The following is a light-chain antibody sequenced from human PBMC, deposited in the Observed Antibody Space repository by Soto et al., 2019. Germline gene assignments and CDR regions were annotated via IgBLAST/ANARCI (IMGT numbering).Light chain of an antibody. CDR1: SSDIGGYNY. Sequence: QSALTQPASVAGSPGQSITISCTGTSSDIGGYNYVSWYQQHPGKAPKLMIFEVSNRPSGISIRFAGSKSGNTASLTISGLQAEDEGDYYCTSYTSSSTLVFGRGTKLTVL. CDR3: TSYTSSSTLV. V-gene: IGLV2-14*01. CDR2: EVS. J-gene: IGLJ2*01.